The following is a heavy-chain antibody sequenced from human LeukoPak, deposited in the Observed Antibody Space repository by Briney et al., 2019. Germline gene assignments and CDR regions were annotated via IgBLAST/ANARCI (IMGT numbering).Heavy chain of an antibody. V-gene: IGHV5-51*01. CDR3: ATGGIYSSNFDY. Sequence: GESLKISCKGSGYTFIRFWIGWVRQMPGKGLEWMGIIYPGDSETRYSPSFQGQVTISVDKSISTAYLQWSSLEASDTAVYYCATGGIYSSNFDYRGQGTLVTVSS. J-gene: IGHJ4*02. CDR2: IYPGDSET. D-gene: IGHD5-18*01. CDR1: GYTFIRFW.